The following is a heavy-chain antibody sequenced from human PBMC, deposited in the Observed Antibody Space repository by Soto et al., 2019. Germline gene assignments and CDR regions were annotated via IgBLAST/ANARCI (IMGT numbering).Heavy chain of an antibody. J-gene: IGHJ4*02. Sequence: ASVKVSCKASGYIFTSYGIGWARQAPGQGLEWMGWINTYNGNTNYAQNLQGRVTLTTDTSTSTAYMELRSLRSDDTAVYYCARVSPATTVTPGYFDYWGQGTLVTVS. CDR3: ARVSPATTVTPGYFDY. D-gene: IGHD4-4*01. CDR2: INTYNGNT. CDR1: GYIFTSYG. V-gene: IGHV1-18*01.